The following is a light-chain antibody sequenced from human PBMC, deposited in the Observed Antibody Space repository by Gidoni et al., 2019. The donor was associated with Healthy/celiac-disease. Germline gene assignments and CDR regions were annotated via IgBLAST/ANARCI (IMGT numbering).Light chain of an antibody. CDR1: QSISSW. CDR3: QQYNSYPYT. CDR2: KAS. Sequence: DIQMTQAPSTLSASVGDRVTITCRASQSISSWLAWYQQKPGKAPKLLIYKASSLESGVPSRFSGSGSGTEFTLTISSLQPDDFATYYCQQYNSYPYTFGQGTKLEIK. V-gene: IGKV1-5*03. J-gene: IGKJ2*01.